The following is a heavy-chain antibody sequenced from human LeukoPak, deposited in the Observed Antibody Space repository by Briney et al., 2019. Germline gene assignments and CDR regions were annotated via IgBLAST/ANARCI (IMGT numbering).Heavy chain of an antibody. J-gene: IGHJ3*02. V-gene: IGHV1-2*02. D-gene: IGHD6-6*01. CDR1: GYTFTGYY. CDR2: INPNSGGT. Sequence: ASVKVSCKASGYTFTGYYMHWVRQAPGQGLEWMGWINPNSGGTNYAQKFQGRVTMTRDTSISTAYMELSRLRSDDTAVYYCAREALAARAYAFDIWGQGTMVTVSS. CDR3: AREALAARAYAFDI.